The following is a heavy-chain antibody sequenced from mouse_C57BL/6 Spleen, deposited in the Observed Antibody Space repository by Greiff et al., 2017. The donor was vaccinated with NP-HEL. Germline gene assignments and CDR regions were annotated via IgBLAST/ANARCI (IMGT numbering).Heavy chain of an antibody. J-gene: IGHJ3*01. V-gene: IGHV1-22*01. CDR3: AVIYYDYDVFAY. CDR2: INPNNGGT. D-gene: IGHD2-4*01. Sequence: VQLKESGPELVKPGASVKMSCKASGYTFTDYNMHWVKQSHGKSLEWIGYINPNNGGTSYNQKFKGKATLTVNKSSSTAYMELRSLTSEDSAVYYCAVIYYDYDVFAYWGQGTLVTVSA. CDR1: GYTFTDYN.